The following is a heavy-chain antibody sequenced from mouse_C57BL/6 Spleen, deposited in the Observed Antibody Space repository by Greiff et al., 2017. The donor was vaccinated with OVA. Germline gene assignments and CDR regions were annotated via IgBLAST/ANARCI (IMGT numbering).Heavy chain of an antibody. CDR1: GYTFTSYW. Sequence: QVQLKQPGAELVKPGASVKLSCKASGYTFTSYWMHWVKQRPGQGLEWIGMIHPNSGSTNYNEKFKSKATLTVDKSSSTAYMQLSSLTSEDSAVYYCARSGERAWFAYWGQGTLVTVSA. CDR2: IHPNSGST. J-gene: IGHJ3*01. V-gene: IGHV1-64*01. CDR3: ARSGERAWFAY.